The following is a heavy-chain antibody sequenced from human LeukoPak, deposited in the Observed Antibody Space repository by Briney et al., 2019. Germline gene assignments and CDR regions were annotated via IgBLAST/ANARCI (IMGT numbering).Heavy chain of an antibody. CDR1: GFSFSSYW. Sequence: GGSLRRSWAASGFSFSSYWMSWVRQAPGKGLEWVANIKQDGSEKYYVDSVKGRFTISRDNAKNSLYLQMDSLRAEDTAVYYCARVLHFWYFDYWGQGTLVTVSS. J-gene: IGHJ4*02. CDR2: IKQDGSEK. D-gene: IGHD3-16*01. CDR3: ARVLHFWYFDY. V-gene: IGHV3-7*03.